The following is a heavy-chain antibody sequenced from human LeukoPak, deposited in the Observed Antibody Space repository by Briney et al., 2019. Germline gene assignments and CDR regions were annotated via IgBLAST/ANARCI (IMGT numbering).Heavy chain of an antibody. D-gene: IGHD4/OR15-4a*01. Sequence: GGSLRLSCAASGFTFDDYTRHWVRQAPGKGLEWVSLISWDGGSTYYAASVKGRFTISRDNSKNSLYLQMNTLRTEDTALYYCAKSMVTGRSHWLFDLSGRGTLVTVSS. CDR3: AKSMVTGRSHWLFDL. CDR1: GFTFDDYT. CDR2: ISWDGGST. J-gene: IGHJ2*01. V-gene: IGHV3-43*01.